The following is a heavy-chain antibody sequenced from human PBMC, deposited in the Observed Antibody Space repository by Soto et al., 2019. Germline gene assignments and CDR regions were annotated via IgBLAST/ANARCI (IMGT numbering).Heavy chain of an antibody. CDR3: ARDLWGYCGTDCYPLDV. V-gene: IGHV4-59*01. CDR2: MYNTGST. CDR1: GGSISRYY. J-gene: IGHJ6*02. D-gene: IGHD2-21*02. Sequence: SETLSLTCTVSGGSISRYYLSWIRQPPGKGLEWIGYMYNTGSTVYNPSFKSRVTISVDTSKNQFSLKLNSVTAADTAVYYCARDLWGYCGTDCYPLDVWGQGTTVTVSS.